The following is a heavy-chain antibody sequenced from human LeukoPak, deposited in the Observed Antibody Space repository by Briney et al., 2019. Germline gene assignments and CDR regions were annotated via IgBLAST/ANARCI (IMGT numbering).Heavy chain of an antibody. CDR3: ARGGMGVSAADY. V-gene: IGHV3-53*01. J-gene: IGHJ4*02. D-gene: IGHD1-26*01. Sequence: GGSLRLSCAASGFTVSSKYMSWVRQAPGKGLEWVSVIYSGGSTYYADSVRGRFTISRDNSKNTLYLQMNSLRAEDTAVYYCARGGMGVSAADYWGQGTLVTVSS. CDR2: IYSGGST. CDR1: GFTVSSKY.